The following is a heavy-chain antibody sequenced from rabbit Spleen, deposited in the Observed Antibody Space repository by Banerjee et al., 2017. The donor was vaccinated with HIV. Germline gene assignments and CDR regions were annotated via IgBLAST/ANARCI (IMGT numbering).Heavy chain of an antibody. V-gene: IGHV1S40*01. CDR2: IDAGSSGIT. Sequence: QSLEESGGDLVKPGASLTLTCTASGVSFSISSYMCWVRQAPGKGLEWIACIDAGSSGITCYASWAKGRFPISKASSTTVTLQMTSLTVADTATYFCARDTGSSFSSYGMDLWGQGTLVTVS. J-gene: IGHJ6*01. CDR3: ARDTGSSFSSYGMDL. CDR1: GVSFSISSY. D-gene: IGHD8-1*01.